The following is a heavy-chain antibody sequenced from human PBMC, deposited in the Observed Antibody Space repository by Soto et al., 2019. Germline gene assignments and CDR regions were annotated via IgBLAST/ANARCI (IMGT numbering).Heavy chain of an antibody. CDR3: ARQIVVVADPYYGTHV. Sequence: PGESLKSSCKGSGYSFSNYWIGWVRQMPGKGLEWMGIIYPGDSDTRYSPSFQGQVTISADKSISTAYLQWSSLKASDSAMYYCARQIVVVADPYYGTHVWYQGTTGTVS. CDR2: IYPGDSDT. J-gene: IGHJ6*02. D-gene: IGHD2-15*01. CDR1: GYSFSNYW. V-gene: IGHV5-51*01.